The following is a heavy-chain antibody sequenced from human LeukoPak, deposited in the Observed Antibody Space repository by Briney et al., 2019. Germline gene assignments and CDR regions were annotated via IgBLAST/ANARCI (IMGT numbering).Heavy chain of an antibody. J-gene: IGHJ5*02. V-gene: IGHV3-11*01. CDR2: ISSSGSTI. CDR3: AKEYYYDSSGLNWFDP. Sequence: PGGSLRLSCAASGFTFSDYYMSWIRQAPGKGLEWVSYISSSGSTIYYADSVKGRFTISRDNAKNSLYLQMNSLRAEDTAIYYCAKEYYYDSSGLNWFDPWGQGTLVTVSS. CDR1: GFTFSDYY. D-gene: IGHD3-22*01.